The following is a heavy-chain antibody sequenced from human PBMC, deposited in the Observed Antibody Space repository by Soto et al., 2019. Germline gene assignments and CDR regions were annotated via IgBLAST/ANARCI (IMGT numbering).Heavy chain of an antibody. Sequence: SETLSLTCTVSGGSISSSSYYWGWIRQPPGKGLEWIGSIYYSGSTYYNPSLKSRVTISVDTSKNHFSLKLSSVTAADTAVYYCARHVPTGDLFDYWGQGTLVTVSS. CDR3: ARHVPTGDLFDY. V-gene: IGHV4-39*01. CDR1: GGSISSSSYY. D-gene: IGHD7-27*01. CDR2: IYYSGST. J-gene: IGHJ4*02.